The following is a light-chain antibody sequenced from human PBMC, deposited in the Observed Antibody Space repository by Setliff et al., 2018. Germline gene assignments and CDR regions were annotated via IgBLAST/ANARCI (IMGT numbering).Light chain of an antibody. J-gene: IGLJ1*01. CDR1: SSDVGAYNY. V-gene: IGLV2-14*01. Sequence: QSVLTQPASVSGSPGQSITISCTGTSSDVGAYNYISWYQQYPGKAPKLMIYDVSKWPSGVSNRFSGLQAEDEADYYCSSYTNISPYYVFGTGTKVTVL. CDR2: DVS. CDR3: SSYTNISPYYV.